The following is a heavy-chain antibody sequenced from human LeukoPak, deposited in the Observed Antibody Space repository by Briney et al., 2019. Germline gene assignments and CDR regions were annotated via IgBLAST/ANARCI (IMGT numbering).Heavy chain of an antibody. CDR3: AHTSGNSGWLGYDAFDI. Sequence: ESGPTLVKPPQTLTLTCTFSGFSLRTSGVGVGWIRQPPGKAPEWLALIYWNDDKRYSPSLKSRLTITKDTSKNHVVITMTNMDPVDTATYYCAHTSGNSGWLGYDAFDIWGQGTMVTVSS. CDR2: IYWNDDK. J-gene: IGHJ3*02. V-gene: IGHV2-5*01. D-gene: IGHD6-19*01. CDR1: GFSLRTSGVG.